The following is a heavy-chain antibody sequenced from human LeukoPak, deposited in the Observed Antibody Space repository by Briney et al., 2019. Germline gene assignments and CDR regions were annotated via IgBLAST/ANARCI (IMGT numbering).Heavy chain of an antibody. J-gene: IGHJ6*03. CDR1: GGTFSSYA. CDR3: ARVLGLAAAGKYYYYYMDV. D-gene: IGHD6-13*01. CDR2: IIPIFGTA. Sequence: ASVKVSCKASGGTFSSYAISWVRQAPGQGLEWMGGIIPIFGTANYAQKFQGRVTITADKSTSTAYMELSSLRSEDTAVYYCARVLGLAAAGKYYYYYMDVWGKGTTVTVSS. V-gene: IGHV1-69*06.